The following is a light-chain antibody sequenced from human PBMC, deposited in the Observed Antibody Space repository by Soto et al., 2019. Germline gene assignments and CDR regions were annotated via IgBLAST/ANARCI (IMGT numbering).Light chain of an antibody. Sequence: QSALTQPASVSGCLERSITISAPGTRRDVGGFNSVSWYQLRPGTAPKLILYDVVDRPSGVSYRFSGSKSGNTASLTISGLQAADEADYFCSSYTSTMTNVFGSGTKVTVL. CDR1: RRDVGGFNS. V-gene: IGLV2-14*03. CDR3: SSYTSTMTNV. CDR2: DVV. J-gene: IGLJ1*01.